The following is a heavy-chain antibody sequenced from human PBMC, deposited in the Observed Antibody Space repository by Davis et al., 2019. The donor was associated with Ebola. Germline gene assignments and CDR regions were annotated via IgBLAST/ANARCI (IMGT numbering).Heavy chain of an antibody. CDR1: GGSIISSSSY. Sequence: GSLRLSCTVSGGSIISSSSYWGWIRQPPRKGLEWIGSIYHSGSTYYNPSLKSRVTISVDTSKNQFSLKLSSVTAADTAVYYCARHTYGVGLQWGQGTLVTVSP. J-gene: IGHJ4*02. CDR3: ARHTYGVGLQ. V-gene: IGHV4-39*01. D-gene: IGHD2-8*01. CDR2: IYHSGST.